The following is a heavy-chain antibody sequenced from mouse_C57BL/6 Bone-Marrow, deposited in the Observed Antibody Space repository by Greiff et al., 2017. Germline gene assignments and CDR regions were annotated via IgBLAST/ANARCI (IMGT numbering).Heavy chain of an antibody. CDR3: ARDWFAY. CDR2: IYPRDGST. Sequence: VKLVESGPELVKPGASVKLSCKASGYTFTSYDINWVKQRPGQGLEWIGWIYPRDGSTKYNEKFKGKATLTIYTSSSTAYMGLHSLTSEDSAVYVCARDWFAYWGQGTLVTVSA. J-gene: IGHJ3*01. CDR1: GYTFTSYD. V-gene: IGHV1-85*01.